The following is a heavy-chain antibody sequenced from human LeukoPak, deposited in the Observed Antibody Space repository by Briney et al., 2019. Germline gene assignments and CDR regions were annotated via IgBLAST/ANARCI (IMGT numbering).Heavy chain of an antibody. CDR1: GYTFTDYY. V-gene: IGHV1-2*02. Sequence: ASVKVSCKASGYTFTDYYMHWVRQAPGQGLEWMGWINPNSGGTNYAQKFQGRVTMTRDTSISTAYMELSRLRSDDTAVYYCAAPADYYDSSGYYRFDYWGQGTLVTVSS. CDR2: INPNSGGT. CDR3: AAPADYYDSSGYYRFDY. D-gene: IGHD3-22*01. J-gene: IGHJ4*02.